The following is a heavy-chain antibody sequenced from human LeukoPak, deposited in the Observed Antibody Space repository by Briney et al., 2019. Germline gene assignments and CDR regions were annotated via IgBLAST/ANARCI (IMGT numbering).Heavy chain of an antibody. D-gene: IGHD2-21*02. J-gene: IGHJ4*02. CDR2: ISYSGST. CDR1: RGSISSSPYY. Sequence: SETLSLTCTVSRGSISSSPYYWAWIRQPPGKGLEWIGTISYSGSTYCAPSLKSRVTISLDTSKNQFSLKLSSVTAADTAVYYCAREHKDYDGDGYYYGYWGQGALVTVSS. CDR3: AREHKDYDGDGYYYGY. V-gene: IGHV4-39*02.